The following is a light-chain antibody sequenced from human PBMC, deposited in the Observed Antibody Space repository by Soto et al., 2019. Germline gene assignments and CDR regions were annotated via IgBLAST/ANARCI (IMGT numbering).Light chain of an antibody. CDR3: SSYTTSTTRV. CDR1: SSDVGVYDY. Sequence: QSALTQPASVSGSPGQSINISCTGTSSDVGVYDYVSWYQQHPGKAPKLLIYDVSNRPAGISNRFSGSKSGNTASLTISGLQAADEADYYCSSYTTSTTRVFGGGTKLTVL. J-gene: IGLJ3*02. V-gene: IGLV2-14*03. CDR2: DVS.